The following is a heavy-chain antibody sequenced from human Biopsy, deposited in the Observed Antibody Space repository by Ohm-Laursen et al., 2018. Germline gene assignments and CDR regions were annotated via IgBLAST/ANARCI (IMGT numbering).Heavy chain of an antibody. V-gene: IGHV4-31*02. CDR2: IFYSANT. CDR3: ARLGSGDYFPTFFDF. D-gene: IGHD5-12*01. Sequence: TLSLTWFVSGVSINGGRYYWNWIRHHPGKGLEWIGNIFYSANTYYNPSLKSRVTISVDTSKNQFSLKLSSVTAADTAVYYCARLGSGDYFPTFFDFWGQGALVTVSS. J-gene: IGHJ4*02. CDR1: GVSINGGRYY.